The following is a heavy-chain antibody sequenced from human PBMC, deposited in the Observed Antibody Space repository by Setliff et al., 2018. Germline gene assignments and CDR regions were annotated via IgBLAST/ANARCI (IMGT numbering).Heavy chain of an antibody. V-gene: IGHV4-61*09. CDR3: ARRRCSSRYCSPPEANWLDP. D-gene: IGHD2-15*01. CDR1: DDSISSRHYY. Sequence: PSETLSLTCTVSDDSISSRHYYWSWIRQPAGKGLEWLGQIYTSWSTNYNPSLKGRATLSIDASKRQFSLKLTSVTAADTAVYYCARRRCSSRYCSPPEANWLDPWGQGTLVTVSS. J-gene: IGHJ5*02. CDR2: IYTSWST.